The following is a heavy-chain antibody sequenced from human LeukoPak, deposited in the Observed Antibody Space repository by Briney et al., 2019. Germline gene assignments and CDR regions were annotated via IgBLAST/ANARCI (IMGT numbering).Heavy chain of an antibody. V-gene: IGHV1-2*02. J-gene: IGHJ4*02. CDR1: GYTFTSYG. CDR3: ARDLYRIAAARGLGY. Sequence: GASVKVSCKASGYTFTSYGISWVRQAPGQGLEWMGWINPNSGGTNYAQKFQGRVTMTRDTSISTAYMELSRLRSDDTAVYYCARDLYRIAAARGLGYWGQGTLVTVSS. D-gene: IGHD6-13*01. CDR2: INPNSGGT.